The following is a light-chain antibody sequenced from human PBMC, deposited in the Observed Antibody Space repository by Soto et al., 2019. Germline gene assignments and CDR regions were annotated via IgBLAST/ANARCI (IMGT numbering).Light chain of an antibody. V-gene: IGLV2-23*02. CDR1: SSDVGSYNL. Sequence: QSALTQPASVSGSPGQSITISCTGTSSDVGSYNLVSWYQQHPGKAPKLMIHEVTKRPSGVFNRSSGSKSGNTASLTISGLQAEDEADYYCCSYAGSSTYVFGTGTKLTVL. J-gene: IGLJ1*01. CDR3: CSYAGSSTYV. CDR2: EVT.